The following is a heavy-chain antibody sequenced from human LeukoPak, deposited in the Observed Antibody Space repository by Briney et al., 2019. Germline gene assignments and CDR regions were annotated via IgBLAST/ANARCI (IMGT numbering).Heavy chain of an antibody. D-gene: IGHD4-17*01. J-gene: IGHJ4*02. CDR3: AKIHYGEYYFDY. Sequence: GGSLRLSCAASGFTFSSYWMHWVRQAPGKGLVWVSRIKSDGSSTSYADSVKGRFTISRDNAKNSLYLQMNSLRAEDTALYYCAKIHYGEYYFDYWGQGTLVTVSS. CDR2: IKSDGSST. V-gene: IGHV3-74*01. CDR1: GFTFSSYW.